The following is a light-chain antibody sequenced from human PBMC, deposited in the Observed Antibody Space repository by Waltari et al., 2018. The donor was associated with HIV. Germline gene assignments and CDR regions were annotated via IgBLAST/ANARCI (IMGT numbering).Light chain of an antibody. CDR1: QSIGTS. CDR2: FAS. Sequence: EIVLTQSPDFLSVTPKEKVTITCRASQSIGTSLHWYQQKPDQSPKLLIKFASQTFSGVPSRFSGSGSGTDFTLTINSLEAEDAATYYCHQSSTFLLTFGQGTRLEIK. V-gene: IGKV6-21*01. CDR3: HQSSTFLLT. J-gene: IGKJ5*01.